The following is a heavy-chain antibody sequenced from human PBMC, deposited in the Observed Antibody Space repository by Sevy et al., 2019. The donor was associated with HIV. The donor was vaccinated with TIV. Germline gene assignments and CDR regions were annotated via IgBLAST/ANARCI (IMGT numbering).Heavy chain of an antibody. J-gene: IGHJ4*02. D-gene: IGHD3-22*01. CDR1: GFTFSSYA. V-gene: IGHV3-23*01. Sequence: GGSLRLSCAASGFTFSSYAMSWVRQAPGTGLEWVSAISGSGGSTYYADSVKGRFTISRDNSKNTLYLQMNSLRAEDTAVYYCAMSYDSSGYYYYWGQGTLVTVSS. CDR3: AMSYDSSGYYYY. CDR2: ISGSGGST.